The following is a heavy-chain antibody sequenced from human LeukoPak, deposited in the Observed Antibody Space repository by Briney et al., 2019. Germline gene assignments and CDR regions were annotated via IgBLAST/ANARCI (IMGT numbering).Heavy chain of an antibody. CDR3: ARGRKLSPRGHGSGSYLYYFDY. V-gene: IGHV3-20*04. CDR2: INWNGGST. J-gene: IGHJ4*02. CDR1: GFTFDDYG. Sequence: GGSLRLSCAASGFTFDDYGMSWVRQAPGKGLEWVSGINWNGGSTGYADSVKGRFTISRDNAKNSLYLQMNSLRAEDTAVYYCARGRKLSPRGHGSGSYLYYFDYWGQGTLVTVSS. D-gene: IGHD3-10*01.